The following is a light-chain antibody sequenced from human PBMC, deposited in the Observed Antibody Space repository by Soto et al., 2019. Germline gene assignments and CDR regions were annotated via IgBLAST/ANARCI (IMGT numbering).Light chain of an antibody. V-gene: IGLV3-9*01. J-gene: IGLJ3*02. CDR3: QVWDSSTAWV. CDR2: RDR. CDR1: NIGSKN. Sequence: SSELTQPLSVSVAPGQTARITCGGNNIGSKNVHWYQQKPGQAPVLVIYRDRNRPSGIPERFSGSNSGNTATLTISRAQAGDEADYYCQVWDSSTAWVFGGGTKVTVL.